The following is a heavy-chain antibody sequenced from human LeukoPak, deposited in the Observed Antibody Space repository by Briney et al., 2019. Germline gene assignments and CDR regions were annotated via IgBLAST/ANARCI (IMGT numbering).Heavy chain of an antibody. CDR2: IIPIFGTA. J-gene: IGHJ4*02. CDR3: ARFDPRADYGDYRNTYFDY. V-gene: IGHV1-69*13. D-gene: IGHD4-17*01. CDR1: GGTFSSYA. Sequence: SVKVSCKASGGTFSSYAISWVRQAPGQGLEWMGVIIPIFGTANYAQKFQGRVTITADESTSTAYMELSSLRSEDTAVYYCARFDPRADYGDYRNTYFDYWGQGTLVTVSS.